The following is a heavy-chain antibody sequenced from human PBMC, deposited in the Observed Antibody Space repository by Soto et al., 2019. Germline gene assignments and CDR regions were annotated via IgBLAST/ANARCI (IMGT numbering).Heavy chain of an antibody. CDR2: IYYSGST. CDR1: GGSISSGGYY. D-gene: IGHD5-18*01. Sequence: PSETLSLTCTVSGGSISSGGYYWSWIRQPPGKGLEWIGYIYYSGSTNYNPSLKSRVTISVDTSKNQFSLKLSSVTAADTAVYYCARDDRFFGYSYGYVYWGQGTLVTVSS. J-gene: IGHJ4*02. CDR3: ARDDRFFGYSYGYVY. V-gene: IGHV4-61*08.